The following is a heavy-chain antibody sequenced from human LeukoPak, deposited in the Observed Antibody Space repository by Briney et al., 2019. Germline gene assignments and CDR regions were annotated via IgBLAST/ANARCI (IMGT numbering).Heavy chain of an antibody. CDR1: GFTFSSYG. Sequence: GGSLRLSCAASGFTFSSYGIHWVRQAPGKGLEWVAFIRYDGSNKYYADSVKGRFTISRDNSKNTLYLQMNSLRAEDTAVYYCAKEELNNWNDEDYWGQGTLVTVSS. CDR2: IRYDGSNK. CDR3: AKEELNNWNDEDY. V-gene: IGHV3-30*02. D-gene: IGHD1-1*01. J-gene: IGHJ4*02.